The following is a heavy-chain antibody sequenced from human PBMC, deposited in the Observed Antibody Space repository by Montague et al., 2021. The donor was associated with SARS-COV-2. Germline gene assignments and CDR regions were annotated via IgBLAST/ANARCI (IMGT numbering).Heavy chain of an antibody. J-gene: IGHJ4*02. Sequence: SKTLSLTCTVSGVSVTDYYWSWIRQPPGKGLEWVGDVLYNKGTNLNPSLKSRVAISVDTSKNQFSLRLTSVTAADTALYYCVRHPHYDGLNGPPDFWDQGTLVTVSS. V-gene: IGHV4-59*08. CDR2: VLYNKGT. CDR3: VRHPHYDGLNGPPDF. D-gene: IGHD3-9*01. CDR1: GVSVTDYY.